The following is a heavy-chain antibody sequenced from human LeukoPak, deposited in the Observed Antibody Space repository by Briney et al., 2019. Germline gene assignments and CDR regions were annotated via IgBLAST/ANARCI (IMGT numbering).Heavy chain of an antibody. CDR2: IIPIFGTA. D-gene: IGHD2-2*02. J-gene: IGHJ5*02. Sequence: SVKVSCKASGGTFGSYAISWVRQAPGQGLEWMGGIIPIFGTANYAQKFQGRVTITADESTSTAYMELSSLRSEDTAVYYCARARYCSSTSCYTNWFDPWGQGTLVTVSS. CDR1: GGTFGSYA. CDR3: ARARYCSSTSCYTNWFDP. V-gene: IGHV1-69*01.